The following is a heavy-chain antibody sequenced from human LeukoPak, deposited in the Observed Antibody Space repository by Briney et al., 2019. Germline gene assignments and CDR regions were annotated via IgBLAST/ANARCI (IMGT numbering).Heavy chain of an antibody. CDR3: VKEKLPLAVGYYYGMDV. J-gene: IGHJ6*04. Sequence: PGGSLRLSCAASGFTFSSYSMHWVRQAPGKGLEWVAVISYDGSNKYYADSVKGRFTISRDNSKNTLYLQMNSLRAEDTAVYYCVKEKLPLAVGYYYGMDVWGKGTTVTVSS. CDR2: ISYDGSNK. D-gene: IGHD6-19*01. V-gene: IGHV3-30*18. CDR1: GFTFSSYS.